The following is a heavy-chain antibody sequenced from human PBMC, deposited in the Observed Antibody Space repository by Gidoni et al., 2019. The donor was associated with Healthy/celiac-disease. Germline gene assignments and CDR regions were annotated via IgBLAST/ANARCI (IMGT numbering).Heavy chain of an antibody. CDR3: ASGGEEMATWHY. V-gene: IGHV1-46*03. Sequence: QVQLVQSGAEVKKPGASVKVSCKASGYTFTSYYMHWVRQAPGQGLEWMGIINPSGGSTSYAEKFQGRVTMTRETATSTVYMELRSLRSGDTAVYYCASGGEEMATWHYWGQGTLVTVSS. J-gene: IGHJ4*02. CDR1: GYTFTSYY. CDR2: INPSGGST. D-gene: IGHD5-12*01.